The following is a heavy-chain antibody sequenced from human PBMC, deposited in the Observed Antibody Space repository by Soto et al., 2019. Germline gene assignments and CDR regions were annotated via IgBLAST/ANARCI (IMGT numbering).Heavy chain of an antibody. CDR2: IRGFSPYT. CDR1: GFTLRNYT. J-gene: IGHJ6*02. D-gene: IGHD2-15*01. CDR3: ARDRGYDAHDYYYNAMDV. Sequence: GAPRLSLLGAGFTLRNYTQKWVPPAPGEGVEWVSGIRGFSPYTFYAESVKGRFTISRDNAKNSLYLQMNSLGVEDTAVYYCARDRGYDAHDYYYNAMDVWGQGTTVTVSS. V-gene: IGHV3-21*01.